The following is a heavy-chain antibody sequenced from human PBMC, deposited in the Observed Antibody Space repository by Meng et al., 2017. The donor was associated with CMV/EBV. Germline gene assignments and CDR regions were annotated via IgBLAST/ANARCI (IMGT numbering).Heavy chain of an antibody. Sequence: GGSLRLSCAASGFTFSSYAMSWVRQAPGKGLEWVSAISGSGGSTYYADSVKGRFTISRDNSKNTLYLEMNSLRAEDTAVYYCAKGYCSSTSCYRGWFDPWGQGTLVTVSS. V-gene: IGHV3-23*01. D-gene: IGHD2-2*01. CDR1: GFTFSSYA. CDR3: AKGYCSSTSCYRGWFDP. CDR2: ISGSGGST. J-gene: IGHJ5*02.